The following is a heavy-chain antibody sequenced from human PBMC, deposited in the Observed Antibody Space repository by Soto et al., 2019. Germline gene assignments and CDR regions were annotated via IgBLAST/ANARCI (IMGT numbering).Heavy chain of an antibody. D-gene: IGHD3-16*01. J-gene: IGHJ5*02. CDR2: IXXSXXTX. CDR3: XXXXXPWGWFDP. CDR1: GIVFSDY. Sequence: QVQLVESGGGLVKPGGSLRLSCAASGIVFSDYMXXXXQAPGKGLEWLSYIXXSXXTXXXXXSVKGRFTISRDNAXXXXXXXXXXXXXXXXXXXXXXXXXXPWGWFDPWGQGTLVTVSS. V-gene: IGHV3-11*01.